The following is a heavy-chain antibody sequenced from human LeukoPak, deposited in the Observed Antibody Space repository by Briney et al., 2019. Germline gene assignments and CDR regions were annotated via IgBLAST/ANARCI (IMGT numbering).Heavy chain of an antibody. J-gene: IGHJ4*02. V-gene: IGHV3-7*05. Sequence: GGSLRLSCAASGFSFSSYWMSWVRQAPGKGLEWLANIKGDGSETSYVTSVRGRFTISRDNAKNSLYLQMNNLRVEDTAVYYCAREEVKSFDNWGQGTLVTVSS. CDR1: GFSFSSYW. CDR3: AREEVKSFDN. CDR2: IKGDGSET.